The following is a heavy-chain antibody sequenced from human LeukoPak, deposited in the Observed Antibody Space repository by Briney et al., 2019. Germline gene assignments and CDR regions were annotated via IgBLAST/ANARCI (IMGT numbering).Heavy chain of an antibody. CDR3: ARFSSGCSTSSCYLTY. CDR1: GGSLSSHY. D-gene: IGHD2-2*01. V-gene: IGHV4-59*11. J-gene: IGHJ4*02. Sequence: SETLSLTCSVSGGSLSSHYWSWIRQPPGTGLELIGHIHDTVSTSYNPSLRGRVTTSLDTSNNQFSLKLTSMTAADTAVYYCARFSSGCSTSSCYLTYWGQGTLVTVS. CDR2: IHDTVST.